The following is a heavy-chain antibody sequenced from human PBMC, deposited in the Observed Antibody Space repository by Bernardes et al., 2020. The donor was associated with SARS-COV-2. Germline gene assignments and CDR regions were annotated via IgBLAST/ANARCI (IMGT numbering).Heavy chain of an antibody. CDR3: AKGSHDYYGSSGFDY. J-gene: IGHJ4*02. CDR1: GFTFSYYA. Sequence: GGSLRLSCAASGFTFSYYAMSWVRQAPGKGLECVSAISCSGGSTYYADSVKGRFTISRDNSKNTLYLQMNSLRAEDTALYYCAKGSHDYYGSSGFDYWGQGTLVTVSS. V-gene: IGHV3-23*01. D-gene: IGHD3-22*01. CDR2: ISCSGGST.